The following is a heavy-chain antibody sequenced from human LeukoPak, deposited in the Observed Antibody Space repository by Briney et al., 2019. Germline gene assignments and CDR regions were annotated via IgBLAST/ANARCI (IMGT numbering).Heavy chain of an antibody. D-gene: IGHD6-13*01. CDR3: ARTTEAHSWRTRYYDYYMDV. CDR1: GGSISSYY. Sequence: SETLSLTCTVSGGSISSYYWSWIRQPPGKGLEWIGYIYYSGSTNYNPSLKSRVTISVDTSKDQFSLKLSSVTAADTAVYYCARTTEAHSWRTRYYDYYMDVWGKGTTVTVSS. J-gene: IGHJ6*03. CDR2: IYYSGST. V-gene: IGHV4-59*01.